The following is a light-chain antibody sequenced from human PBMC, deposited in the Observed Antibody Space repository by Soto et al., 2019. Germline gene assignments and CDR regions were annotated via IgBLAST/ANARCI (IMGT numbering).Light chain of an antibody. Sequence: DIQIAQSPSSLSASVGEGVNIACRASQGISNYLAWYQQKTGKVPKILIYAASTLHSGVTSRFSGSGSGTDFTLNISSLQPEDVATYYCQKYNSAPLTFGGGTKVDIK. CDR2: AAS. CDR1: QGISNY. CDR3: QKYNSAPLT. V-gene: IGKV1-27*01. J-gene: IGKJ4*01.